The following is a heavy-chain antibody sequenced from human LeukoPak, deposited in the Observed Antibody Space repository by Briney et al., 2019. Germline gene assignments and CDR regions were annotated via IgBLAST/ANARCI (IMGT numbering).Heavy chain of an antibody. J-gene: IGHJ6*02. CDR2: ISAYNGNT. D-gene: IGHD3-10*01. Sequence: GASVKVSCKASGYTFTSYGISWVRQAPGQGLEWMGWISAYNGNTNYAQKLQGRVTMTTDTSTSTAYMELRSLRSDDTAVYYWARELLWFGELYYYYYYGMDVWGQGTTVTVSS. CDR1: GYTFTSYG. CDR3: ARELLWFGELYYYYYYGMDV. V-gene: IGHV1-18*01.